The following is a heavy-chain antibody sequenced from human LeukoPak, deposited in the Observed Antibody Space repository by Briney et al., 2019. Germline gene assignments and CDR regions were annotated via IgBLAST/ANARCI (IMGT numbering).Heavy chain of an antibody. V-gene: IGHV4-34*01. CDR1: GGSFSGYY. Sequence: SETLSLTCAVYGGSFSGYYWSWIRQPPGKGLEWIGEINHSGSTNYNPSLKCRVTISVDTSKNQFSLKLSSVTAADTAVYYCARGPHALLWFGELSRWFDPWGQGTLVTVSS. D-gene: IGHD3-10*01. CDR3: ARGPHALLWFGELSRWFDP. CDR2: INHSGST. J-gene: IGHJ5*02.